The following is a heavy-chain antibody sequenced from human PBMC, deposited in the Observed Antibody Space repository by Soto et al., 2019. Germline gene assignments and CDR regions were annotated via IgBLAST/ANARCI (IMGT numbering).Heavy chain of an antibody. CDR2: INQDGSEK. J-gene: IGHJ6*02. D-gene: IGHD2-15*01. V-gene: IGHV3-7*03. Sequence: GGSLRLSCAASGFTFSSFWMAWVRQAPGKGLEWVANINQDGSEKYYVDSMKGRFTISRDNAKNSLYLEMNSLRAEDTAVYYCATGRELVVVAETPIHYSGMDAWGQGTTVTV. CDR3: ATGRELVVVAETPIHYSGMDA. CDR1: GFTFSSFW.